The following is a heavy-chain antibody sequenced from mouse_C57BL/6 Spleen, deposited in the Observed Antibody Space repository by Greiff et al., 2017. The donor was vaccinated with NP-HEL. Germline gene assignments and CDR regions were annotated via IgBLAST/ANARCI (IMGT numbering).Heavy chain of an antibody. CDR2: INPGSGGN. V-gene: IGHV1-54*01. Sequence: QVQLQQSGAELVRPGTSVKVSCKASGYAFTNYLIEWVKQRPGQGLEWIGVINPGSGGNNYNEKFKGKATLTADKSSSTAYMQLSSLTSEDSAVSFCARGGDYDGYYYAMDYWGQGPSVTVSS. J-gene: IGHJ4*01. CDR1: GYAFTNYL. CDR3: ARGGDYDGYYYAMDY. D-gene: IGHD2-4*01.